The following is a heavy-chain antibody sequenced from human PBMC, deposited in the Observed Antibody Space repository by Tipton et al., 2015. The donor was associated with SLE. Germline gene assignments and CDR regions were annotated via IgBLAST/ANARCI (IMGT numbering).Heavy chain of an antibody. CDR2: IYTSGST. CDR1: GGSINSHY. V-gene: IGHV4-4*08. CDR3: ATYDKAPY. Sequence: TLSLTCSVSGGSINSHYWIWIRQPPGKGLEWIGYIYTSGSTNYNPSLKSRVTISVDTSKNQFSLKLSSVTAADTAVYYCATYDKAPYWGQGTLVTVSS. J-gene: IGHJ4*02. D-gene: IGHD3-22*01.